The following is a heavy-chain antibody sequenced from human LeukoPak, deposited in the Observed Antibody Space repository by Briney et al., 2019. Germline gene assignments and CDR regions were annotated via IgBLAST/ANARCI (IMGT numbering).Heavy chain of an antibody. J-gene: IGHJ4*02. D-gene: IGHD6-13*01. Sequence: GESLRISCQGSGSSFTSYWISWVRQLPGKGLEWMGRIDPSDSYTNYSPSFQGHVTISADKSISTAYLQWSSLKASDTAMYYRARQDSSSWYKRPFDYWGQGTLVTVSS. CDR3: ARQDSSSWYKRPFDY. V-gene: IGHV5-10-1*01. CDR1: GSSFTSYW. CDR2: IDPSDSYT.